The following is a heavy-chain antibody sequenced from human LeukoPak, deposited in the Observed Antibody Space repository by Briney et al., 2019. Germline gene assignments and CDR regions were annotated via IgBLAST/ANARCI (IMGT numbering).Heavy chain of an antibody. Sequence: SETLSLTCTVSGYSISSGYYWSWIRQPAGKGLEWIGRIYTSGSTNYNPSLKSRVTMSVDTSKNQFSLKLSSVTAADTAVYYCARESSDAFDIWGQGTMVTVSS. D-gene: IGHD3-10*01. CDR1: GYSISSGYY. J-gene: IGHJ3*02. CDR3: ARESSDAFDI. V-gene: IGHV4-4*07. CDR2: IYTSGST.